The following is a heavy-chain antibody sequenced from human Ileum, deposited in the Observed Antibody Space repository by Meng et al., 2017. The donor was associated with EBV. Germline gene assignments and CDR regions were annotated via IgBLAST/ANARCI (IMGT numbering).Heavy chain of an antibody. D-gene: IGHD4-17*01. Sequence: QITLKESGPTLVTPXXXXTLTCTFSGFSLSTSGVGVGWIRQPPGKALEWLALIYWDDDKRYSPSLKNRLTITKDTSKNQVVLTLTNIDPVDTATYYCAHRHRLRDFDYWGQGTLVTVSS. CDR1: GFSLSTSGVG. CDR3: AHRHRLRDFDY. CDR2: IYWDDDK. J-gene: IGHJ4*02. V-gene: IGHV2-5*02.